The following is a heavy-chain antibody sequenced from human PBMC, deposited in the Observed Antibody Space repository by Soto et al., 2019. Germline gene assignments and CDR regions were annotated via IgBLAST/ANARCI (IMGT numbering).Heavy chain of an antibody. J-gene: IGHJ4*02. CDR1: GFTFSNAW. CDR2: IKSKAAGGTT. D-gene: IGHD5-12*01. V-gene: IGHV3-15*01. CDR3: ITDIPGGHSDYFDY. Sequence: EVQQVESGGGLVEPGGSLRLSCAASGFTFSNAWMNWVRQAPGKGLEWIARIKSKAAGGTTDYAAPVKGRFTISRDDSTNTLYLQMNSLKTEDTALYYCITDIPGGHSDYFDYWGQGTLVTVSS.